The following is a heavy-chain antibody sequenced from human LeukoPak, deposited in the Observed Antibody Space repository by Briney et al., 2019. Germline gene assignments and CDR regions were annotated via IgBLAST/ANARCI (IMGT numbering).Heavy chain of an antibody. Sequence: GGSLRLSCAASGFTFSSYAMSWVRQAPGKGLEWVSAISGSGGSTYYADSVKGRFTISRDNSKNTLYLQMNSLRAEDTDVYYCAKAADVFCGGDCCFDYWGQGTLVTVSS. V-gene: IGHV3-23*01. J-gene: IGHJ4*02. D-gene: IGHD2-21*02. CDR2: ISGSGGST. CDR1: GFTFSSYA. CDR3: AKAADVFCGGDCCFDY.